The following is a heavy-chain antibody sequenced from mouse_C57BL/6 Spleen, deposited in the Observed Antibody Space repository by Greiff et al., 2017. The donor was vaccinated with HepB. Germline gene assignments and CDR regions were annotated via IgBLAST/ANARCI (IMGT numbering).Heavy chain of an antibody. V-gene: IGHV3-6*01. J-gene: IGHJ3*01. D-gene: IGHD2-3*01. Sequence: EVQLVESGPGLVKPSQSLSLTCSVTGYSITSGYYWNWIRQFPGNKLEWMGYISYDGSNNYNPSLKNRISITRDTSKNQFFLKLNSVTTEDTATYYCARVDGYYVLAYWGQGTLVTVSA. CDR3: ARVDGYYVLAY. CDR1: GYSITSGYY. CDR2: ISYDGSN.